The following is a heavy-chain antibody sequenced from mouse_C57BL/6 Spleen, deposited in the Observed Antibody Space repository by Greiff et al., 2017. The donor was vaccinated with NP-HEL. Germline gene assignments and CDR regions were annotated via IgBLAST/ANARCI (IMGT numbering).Heavy chain of an antibody. CDR1: GYTFTSYW. D-gene: IGHD1-1*01. CDR3: ARWGLLRGTVVAPDY. V-gene: IGHV1-53*01. J-gene: IGHJ2*01. CDR2: INPSNGGT. Sequence: QVQLQQPGTELVKPGASVKLSCKASGYTFTSYWMHWVKQRPGQGLEWIGNINPSNGGTNYNEKFKSKATLTVDKSSSTASMQLSSLTSEDSAVYYCARWGLLRGTVVAPDYSGQGTTLTVSS.